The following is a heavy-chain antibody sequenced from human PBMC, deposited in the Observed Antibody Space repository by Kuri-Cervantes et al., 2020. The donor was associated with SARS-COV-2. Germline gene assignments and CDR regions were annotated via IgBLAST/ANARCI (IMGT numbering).Heavy chain of an antibody. D-gene: IGHD3-22*01. CDR3: ARESYYYDSTGYYRRWFDY. J-gene: IGHJ4*02. CDR2: IYYSGST. CDR1: GGSISSSSYY. V-gene: IGHV4-39*07. Sequence: SETLSLTCTVSGGSISSSSYYWGWIRQPPGKGLEWIGSIYYSGSTYYNPSLKSRVTISVDTSNNQFSLKLSSVTAADTAVYYCARESYYYDSTGYYRRWFDYWGQGTLVTVSS.